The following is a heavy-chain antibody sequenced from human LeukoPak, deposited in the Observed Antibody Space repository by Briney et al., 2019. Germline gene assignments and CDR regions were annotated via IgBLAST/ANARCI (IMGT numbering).Heavy chain of an antibody. Sequence: SQTLSLTCAISGDSVSSNSAAWNWIRQSPSRGLEWLARTYYRSKWYNDYAVSVKSRITINPDTSKNQFSLQLSSVTPEDTAVYFCARFLVSTPVSTDAFDIWGQGTMVTVSS. CDR2: TYYRSKWYN. D-gene: IGHD6-6*01. V-gene: IGHV6-1*01. CDR1: GDSVSSNSAA. CDR3: ARFLVSTPVSTDAFDI. J-gene: IGHJ3*02.